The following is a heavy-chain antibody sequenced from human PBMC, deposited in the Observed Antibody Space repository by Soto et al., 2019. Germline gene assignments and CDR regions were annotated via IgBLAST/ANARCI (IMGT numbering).Heavy chain of an antibody. CDR2: TYYRSKWYN. CDR1: GDSVSSNSAA. CDR3: ARDWYSSSWYFKSAPWFDP. D-gene: IGHD6-13*01. V-gene: IGHV6-1*01. Sequence: PSQTLSLTCAISGDSVSSNSAAWNWIRQSPSRGLEWLGRTYYRSKWYNDYAVSVKSRITINPDTSKNQFSLQLNSVTPEDTAVYYCARDWYSSSWYFKSAPWFDPCGQGTLVTVSS. J-gene: IGHJ5*02.